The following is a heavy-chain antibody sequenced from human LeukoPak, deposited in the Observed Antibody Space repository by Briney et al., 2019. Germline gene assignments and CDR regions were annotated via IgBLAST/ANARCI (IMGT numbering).Heavy chain of an antibody. CDR1: GGTFSSYA. CDR2: IIPIFGTA. V-gene: IGHV1-69*01. J-gene: IGHJ6*02. CDR3: ARDSHGDYEVIEKSGMDV. Sequence: SVKVSCKASGGTFSSYAISWVRQAPGQGLEWMGGIIPIFGTANYAQKFQGRVTITADESTSTAYMELSSLRSEDTAVYYCARDSHGDYEVIEKSGMDVWGQGTTVTVSS. D-gene: IGHD4-17*01.